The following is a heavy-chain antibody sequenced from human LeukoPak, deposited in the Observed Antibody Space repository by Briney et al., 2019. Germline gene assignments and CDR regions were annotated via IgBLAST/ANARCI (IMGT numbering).Heavy chain of an antibody. CDR1: GSSINNYW. J-gene: IGHJ5*02. D-gene: IGHD2-15*01. CDR2: IYPADSDI. CDR3: ARQEYCSGGSCYTWFDP. Sequence: GASLQISCQGSGSSINNYWIGWVRQMPGKGLEWMGIIYPADSDIRYSPSLQGQVTISADKSISTAYLQWSSLKASDTAMYYCARQEYCSGGSCYTWFDPWGQGTLVTVSS. V-gene: IGHV5-51*01.